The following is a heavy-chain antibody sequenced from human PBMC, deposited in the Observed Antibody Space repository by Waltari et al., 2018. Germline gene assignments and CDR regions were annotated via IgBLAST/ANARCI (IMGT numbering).Heavy chain of an antibody. CDR1: GGSFSGYY. J-gene: IGHJ4*02. Sequence: QVQLQQWGAGLLKPSETLSLTCAVYGGSFSGYYWSWIRQPPGKGLEWIGEINHSGSTNYHPSLKSRVTISVDTSKNQFSLKLSSVTAADTAVYYCARGVEMATTNYFDYWGQGTLVTVSS. D-gene: IGHD5-12*01. CDR2: INHSGST. V-gene: IGHV4-34*01. CDR3: ARGVEMATTNYFDY.